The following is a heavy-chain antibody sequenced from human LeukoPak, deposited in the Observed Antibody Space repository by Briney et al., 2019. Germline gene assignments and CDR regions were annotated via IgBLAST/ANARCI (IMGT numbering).Heavy chain of an antibody. CDR3: AREAGTGERWYFDL. J-gene: IGHJ2*01. CDR2: IDTSTTYM. D-gene: IGHD7-27*01. CDR1: GFAFTKYV. V-gene: IGHV3-21*01. Sequence: GGSLRLSCAASGFAFTKYVMQWVRQAPGKGLEWVSSIDTSTTYMTYADSVKGRFTISRDNARNSLYLQMNSLRAEDTAVYYCAREAGTGERWYFDLWGRGTLVTVSS.